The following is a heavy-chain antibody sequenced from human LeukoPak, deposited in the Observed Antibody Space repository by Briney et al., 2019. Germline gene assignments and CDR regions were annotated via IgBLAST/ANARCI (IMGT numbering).Heavy chain of an antibody. CDR2: ISSSGSTI. Sequence: GGSLRLSCAASGFTFSSYEMNWVRQAPGKGLEWVSYISSSGSTIYYADSVKGRFTISRDNAKNSLYLQMNSLRAEDTAVYYCARQGGYDPFQLDYWGQGTLVTVSS. D-gene: IGHD5-12*01. J-gene: IGHJ4*02. V-gene: IGHV3-48*03. CDR3: ARQGGYDPFQLDY. CDR1: GFTFSSYE.